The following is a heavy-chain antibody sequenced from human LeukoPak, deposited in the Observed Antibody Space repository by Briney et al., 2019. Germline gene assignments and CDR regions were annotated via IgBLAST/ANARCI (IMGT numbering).Heavy chain of an antibody. CDR3: TVGGYRYGLDAFDI. CDR1: GFTFSDSA. J-gene: IGHJ3*02. Sequence: GGSLRLSCAASGFTFSDSALHWVRQASGKGPEWVGRIRSTANSYATAYDVSVKGRFTISRDDSKDTASLQMNNLKTEDAAVYYCTVGGYRYGLDAFDIWGQGTMVTVSS. D-gene: IGHD5-18*01. CDR2: IRSTANSYAT. V-gene: IGHV3-73*01.